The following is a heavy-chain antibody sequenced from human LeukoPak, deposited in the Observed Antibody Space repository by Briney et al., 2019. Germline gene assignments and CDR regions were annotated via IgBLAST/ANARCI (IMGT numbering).Heavy chain of an antibody. Sequence: GATVKISCKVSVYTFTDYYMHWVQQAPGKGLEWMGLVYTEDGETIYAEKFQGRVTITEDTCTDTAYMELRSLRSEDTDVYYCATGLVVVPAASPPERGYSYGFTDYWGQGTLVTVSS. V-gene: IGHV1-69-2*01. CDR1: VYTFTDYY. J-gene: IGHJ4*02. D-gene: IGHD2-2*01. CDR3: ATGLVVVPAASPPERGYSYGFTDY. CDR2: VYTEDGET.